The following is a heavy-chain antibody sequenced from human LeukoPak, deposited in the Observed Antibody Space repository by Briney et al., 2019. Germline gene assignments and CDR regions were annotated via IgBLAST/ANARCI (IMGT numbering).Heavy chain of an antibody. CDR3: AKDRYCSGGSCHTYYYYGMDV. Sequence: PGGSLRLSCAASGFTFSSYAMSWVRQAPGKGLEWVSAISGSGGSTYYADSAKGRFTISRDNSKNTLYLQMNSLRAEDTAVYYCAKDRYCSGGSCHTYYYYGMDVWGQGTTVTVSS. D-gene: IGHD2-15*01. CDR1: GFTFSSYA. V-gene: IGHV3-23*01. CDR2: ISGSGGST. J-gene: IGHJ6*02.